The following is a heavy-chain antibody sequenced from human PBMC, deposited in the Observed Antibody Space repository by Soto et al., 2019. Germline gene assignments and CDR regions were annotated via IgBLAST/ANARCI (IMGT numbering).Heavy chain of an antibody. CDR3: ARGSPYYYDSSGYYFPNQDYFDY. Sequence: SGGSLRLSCAASGFTFSSYGMHWVRQAPGKGLEWVAVIWYDGSNKYYADSVKGRFTISRDNSKNTLYLQMNSLRAEDTAVYYCARGSPYYYDSSGYYFPNQDYFDYWGQGTLVTVSS. D-gene: IGHD3-22*01. J-gene: IGHJ4*02. V-gene: IGHV3-33*01. CDR2: IWYDGSNK. CDR1: GFTFSSYG.